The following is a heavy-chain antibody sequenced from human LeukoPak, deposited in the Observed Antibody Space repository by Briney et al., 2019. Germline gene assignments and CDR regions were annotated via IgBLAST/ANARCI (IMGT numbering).Heavy chain of an antibody. V-gene: IGHV1-18*01. J-gene: IGHJ5*02. CDR3: ARDDWLVWHYLHL. CDR1: GYTFSTYG. D-gene: IGHD6-19*01. CDR2: ISAYSLNT. Sequence: GASVKVSCKASGYTFSTYGIGWVRQAPGQGLEWMGWISAYSLNTKYAPKFQDRVTMTTDTSTSTAYMELRSLRFDDTAVYYCARDDWLVWHYLHLWGQGTLVTVSS.